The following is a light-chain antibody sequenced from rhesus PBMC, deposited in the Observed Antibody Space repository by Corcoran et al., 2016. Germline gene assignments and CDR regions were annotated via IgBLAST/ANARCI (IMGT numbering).Light chain of an antibody. CDR2: KAS. Sequence: DIQMTQSPSSLSASVGDTVTITCRASQSISSWLAWYQQKPGKAPKLRFYKASNLQIGVPSRFSVSGSGTDFTLTISSLQSEDFATYYCQQYSSSPPTFGQGTKVEIK. CDR3: QQYSSSPPT. J-gene: IGKJ1*01. CDR1: QSISSW. V-gene: IGKV1-22*01.